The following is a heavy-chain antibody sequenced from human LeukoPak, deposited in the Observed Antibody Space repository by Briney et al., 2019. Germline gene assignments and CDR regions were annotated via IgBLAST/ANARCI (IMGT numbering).Heavy chain of an antibody. Sequence: GGSLRLSCAASGFTFDDYAMHWVRKAPGKGLEWVSGISWNSGSIGYADSVKGRFTISRDNAKNSLYLQMNSLRAEDTAVYYCATSYGGNLVYWGQGTLVTVSS. CDR2: ISWNSGSI. J-gene: IGHJ4*02. CDR3: ATSYGGNLVY. V-gene: IGHV3-9*01. D-gene: IGHD4-23*01. CDR1: GFTFDDYA.